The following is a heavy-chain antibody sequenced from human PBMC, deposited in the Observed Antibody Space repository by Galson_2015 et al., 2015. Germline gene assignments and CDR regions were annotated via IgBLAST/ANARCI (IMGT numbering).Heavy chain of an antibody. CDR1: GFSLSTSGVG. Sequence: PALVKPTQPLTLPCTFSGFSLSTSGVGVGWIRQPPGKALEWLAIICWDDEKRYTPSLKSRLTVTKDTSKNQVVLTMTNMDPVDTATYYCARRPFYGDYFDYWGQGTLVTVSS. CDR3: ARRPFYGDYFDY. V-gene: IGHV2-5*02. J-gene: IGHJ4*02. D-gene: IGHD4-17*01. CDR2: ICWDDEK.